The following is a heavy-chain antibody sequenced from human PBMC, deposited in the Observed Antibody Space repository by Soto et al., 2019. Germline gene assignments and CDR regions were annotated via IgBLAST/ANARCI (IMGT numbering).Heavy chain of an antibody. CDR1: GGTFSRYA. D-gene: IGHD6-13*01. J-gene: IGHJ5*01. V-gene: IGHV1-69*01. CDR3: ARASIHGSSWYFWFDP. Sequence: QVQLVQSGAEVRKPGSSVKVSCKASGGTFSRYAINWVRQAPGQGLEWMGGIIPMFGTTNYAQKFKGRVTITAEESTSTVYKELNTLRSEDAAVYYCARASIHGSSWYFWFDPWGQGTLVTVSS. CDR2: IIPMFGTT.